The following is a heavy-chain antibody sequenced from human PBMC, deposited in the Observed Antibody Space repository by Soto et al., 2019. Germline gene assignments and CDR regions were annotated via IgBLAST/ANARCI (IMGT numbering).Heavy chain of an antibody. J-gene: IGHJ3*02. CDR3: VKVGMKDIFGRVYGGVNM. CDR1: GFSFDDYP. CDR2: ISWNSENI. V-gene: IGHV3-9*01. D-gene: IGHD3-9*01. Sequence: EVQLVESGGDWVQPGSSLRLSCAASGFSFDDYPMHWVRQAPGKGREWVSGISWNSENIGYADSVKGSFTISRDNAKKALNLQMSGLRAEYTALYSWVKVGMKDIFGRVYGGVNMWGRGTKVTVAS.